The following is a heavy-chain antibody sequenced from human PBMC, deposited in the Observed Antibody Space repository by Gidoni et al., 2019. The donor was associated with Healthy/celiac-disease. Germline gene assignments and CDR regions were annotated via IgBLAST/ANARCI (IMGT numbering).Heavy chain of an antibody. J-gene: IGHJ4*02. CDR1: GFTVSSNY. Sequence: EVQLVESGGGLVQPGGSLRLSCAACGFTVSSNYMSWVRQAPGKGLEWVSVIYSGGSTYYADSVKGRFTISRDNSKNTLYLQMNSLRAEDTAVYYCARDSGSYAFDYWGQGTLVTVSS. CDR2: IYSGGST. CDR3: ARDSGSYAFDY. D-gene: IGHD1-26*01. V-gene: IGHV3-66*02.